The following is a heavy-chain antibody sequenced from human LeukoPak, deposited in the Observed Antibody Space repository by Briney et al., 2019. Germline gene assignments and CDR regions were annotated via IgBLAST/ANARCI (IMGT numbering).Heavy chain of an antibody. D-gene: IGHD1-26*01. CDR2: ISSDGNTK. CDR3: ARRRIVGSTDDAFDI. CDR1: GFTFSSYA. J-gene: IGHJ3*02. V-gene: IGHV3-30-3*01. Sequence: GGSLRLSCAASGFTFSSYAMHWVRLAPGKGLEWAAVISSDGNTKYYADSVKGRFTISRDNSNNTLYLQMNSLRADDTAIYYCARRRIVGSTDDAFDIWGQGTMVTLSS.